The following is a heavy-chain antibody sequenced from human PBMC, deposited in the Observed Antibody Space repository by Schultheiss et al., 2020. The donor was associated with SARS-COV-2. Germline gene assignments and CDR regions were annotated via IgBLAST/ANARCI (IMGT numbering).Heavy chain of an antibody. CDR2: ISGSGTST. J-gene: IGHJ6*03. Sequence: GGSLRLSCAASGFTISTYDMSWVRQAPGKGLEWVSTISGSGTSTYYADSVKGRFTISRDSSKNTLYLQMNSLRAEDTAVFYCARDGGFCSSASCQNRGYFYYMDVWGRGTTVTVSS. D-gene: IGHD2-2*01. CDR3: ARDGGFCSSASCQNRGYFYYMDV. V-gene: IGHV3-23*01. CDR1: GFTISTYD.